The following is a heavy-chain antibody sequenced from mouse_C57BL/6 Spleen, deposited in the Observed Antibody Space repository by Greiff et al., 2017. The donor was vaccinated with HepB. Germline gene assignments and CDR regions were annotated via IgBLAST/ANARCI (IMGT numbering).Heavy chain of an antibody. J-gene: IGHJ1*03. CDR3: ARDDGYWYVDV. V-gene: IGHV3-6*01. CDR2: ISYDGSN. Sequence: EVKLQESGPGLVKPSQSLSLTCSVTGYSITSGYYWNWIRQFPGNKLEWMGYISYDGSNNYNPSLKTRISITRDTSKNQFFLTLNSVTTEDTATYYCARDDGYWYVDVWGTGTTVTVSS. CDR1: GYSITSGYY. D-gene: IGHD2-3*01.